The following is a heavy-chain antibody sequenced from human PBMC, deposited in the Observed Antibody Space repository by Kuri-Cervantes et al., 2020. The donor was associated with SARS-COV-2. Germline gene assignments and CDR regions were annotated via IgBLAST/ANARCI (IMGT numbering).Heavy chain of an antibody. V-gene: IGHV3-30-3*02. CDR3: AKSYDDYIGGVYRPEALHD. Sequence: AGSLRHPCAASGFTFSRYAIHGVRQAPGKGLEWVAVISYDGRNKDCANSVKGRFTISRDNSKNTLYLQLNSLSAGDTAVYYCAKSYDDYIGGVYRPEALHDWGQGTLVTVSS. CDR1: GFTFSRYA. D-gene: IGHD3-16*02. CDR2: ISYDGRNK. J-gene: IGHJ4*02.